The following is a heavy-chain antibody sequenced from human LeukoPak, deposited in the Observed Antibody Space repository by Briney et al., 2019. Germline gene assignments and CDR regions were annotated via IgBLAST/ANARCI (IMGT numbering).Heavy chain of an antibody. CDR1: GGTFSSYA. J-gene: IGHJ4*02. D-gene: IGHD6-19*01. CDR3: ASGTVAGTIDY. CDR2: IIPILGTA. V-gene: IGHV1-69*05. Sequence: VASVKVSCKASGGTFSSYAISWVRQAPGQGLEWMGGIIPILGTANYAQKFQGRVTITTDESTSTAYMELSSLRSEDTAVYYCASGTVAGTIDYGGQGTLVTVSS.